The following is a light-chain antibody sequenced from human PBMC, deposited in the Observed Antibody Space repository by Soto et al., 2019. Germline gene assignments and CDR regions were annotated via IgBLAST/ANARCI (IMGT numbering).Light chain of an antibody. V-gene: IGLV1-51*01. CDR3: GTWDTSLRVFYV. Sequence: QSVLTQPASVSGSPGQSITISCTGTSSDIGGHHFVSWYQQQSGKAPRILIYDNYKRPSGIPDRFSGFKSGTSATLGITGLQTGDEADYYCGTWDTSLRVFYVFGSGTKV. CDR2: DNY. CDR1: SSDIGGHHF. J-gene: IGLJ1*01.